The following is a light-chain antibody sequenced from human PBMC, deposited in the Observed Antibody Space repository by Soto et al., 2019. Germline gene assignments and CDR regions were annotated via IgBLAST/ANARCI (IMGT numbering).Light chain of an antibody. CDR1: SSNIGSNY. J-gene: IGLJ2*01. V-gene: IGLV1-47*02. CDR3: GAWDDSLSGAV. CDR2: SNN. Sequence: QSVLTQPPSASGTPGQRVTISCSGSSSNIGSNYVYWYQQLPGTAPTLLIYSNNKRPSGVPARLSGATSGSSTSPAIIWRLSEDEADYYCGAWDDSLSGAVFGGGTKLTVL.